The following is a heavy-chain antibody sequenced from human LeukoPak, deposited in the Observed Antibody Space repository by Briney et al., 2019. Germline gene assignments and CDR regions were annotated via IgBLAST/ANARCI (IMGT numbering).Heavy chain of an antibody. V-gene: IGHV1-2*02. CDR3: ARDLSSYRHNPFDY. D-gene: IGHD3-16*02. CDR1: GYTFTSYD. J-gene: IGHJ4*02. Sequence: ASVKVSCKASGYTFTSYDINWVRQATGQGLEWMGWINPNSGGTNYAQKFQGRVTMTRDTSISTAYMELSRLRSDDTAVYYCARDLSSYRHNPFDYWGQGTLVTVSS. CDR2: INPNSGGT.